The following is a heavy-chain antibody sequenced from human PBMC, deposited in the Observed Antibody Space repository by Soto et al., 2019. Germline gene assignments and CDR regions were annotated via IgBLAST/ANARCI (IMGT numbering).Heavy chain of an antibody. CDR1: GGSISSYY. Sequence: KASETLSLTCTVSGGSISSYYWSWIRQPPGKGLEWIGYIYYSGSTNYNPSLKSRVTISVDTSKNQFSLKLSSVTAADTAVYYCARLRSVFDCLPGKSVYDYCGQGTPVIGSS. J-gene: IGHJ4*02. V-gene: IGHV4-59*01. CDR3: ARLRSVFDCLPGKSVYDY. CDR2: IYYSGST. D-gene: IGHD3-9*01.